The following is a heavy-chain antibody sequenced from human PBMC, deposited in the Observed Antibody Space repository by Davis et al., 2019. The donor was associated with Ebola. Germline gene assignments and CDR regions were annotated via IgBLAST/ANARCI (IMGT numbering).Heavy chain of an antibody. D-gene: IGHD2-15*01. CDR1: GGSVSSGSYY. J-gene: IGHJ6*02. V-gene: IGHV4-61*01. CDR2: IYYSGST. Sequence: SETLSLTCTVSGGSVSSGSYYWSWIRQPPEKGLEWVGYIYYSGSTYYNPSLKSRVTISVDTSKNQFSLKLSSVTAADTAVYYCAILPRYYGMDVWGQGTTVTVSS. CDR3: AILPRYYGMDV.